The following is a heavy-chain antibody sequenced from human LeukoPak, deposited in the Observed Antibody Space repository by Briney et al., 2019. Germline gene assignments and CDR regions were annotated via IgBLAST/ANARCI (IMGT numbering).Heavy chain of an antibody. D-gene: IGHD3-3*01. CDR2: ISGSGGST. CDR1: GFTFSSYA. Sequence: PGGSLRLSCAASGFTFSSYAMSWVRLAPGKGLEWVSAISGSGGSTYYADSVKGRFTISRDNSKNTLYLQMNGLRAEDTAVYYCAKQFWRTQRYNWFDPWGQGTLVTVSS. J-gene: IGHJ5*02. CDR3: AKQFWRTQRYNWFDP. V-gene: IGHV3-23*01.